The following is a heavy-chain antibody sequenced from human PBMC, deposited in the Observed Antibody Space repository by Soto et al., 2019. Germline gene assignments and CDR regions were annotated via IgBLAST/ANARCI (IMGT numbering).Heavy chain of an antibody. CDR1: GFTFRNYW. V-gene: IGHV3-74*01. CDR2: INGDGSIT. Sequence: EVQLVESGGGLGLPGGSLRLSCAASGFTFRNYWMYWVRQAPGKGLVWVSHINGDGSITAYADTVRGRFTISRDDAKNTLFLQMNSLRPEDTAVYYCVRGGNYVWGSYQDWGQGTLVTVSS. CDR3: VRGGNYVWGSYQD. D-gene: IGHD3-16*02. J-gene: IGHJ4*02.